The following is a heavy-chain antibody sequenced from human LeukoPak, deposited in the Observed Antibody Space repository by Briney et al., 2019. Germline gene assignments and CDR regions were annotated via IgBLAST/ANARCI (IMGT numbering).Heavy chain of an antibody. CDR1: GFTFSTYE. V-gene: IGHV3-48*03. Sequence: GGSLRLSCVASGFTFSTYEMNWVRQAPGKGLEWVSYISSSGSTIYYADSVKGRFTISRDNAKNTLYLQMNSLRAEDTAVYYCARDGLVGATNWFDPWGQGTLVTVSS. CDR2: ISSSGSTI. CDR3: ARDGLVGATNWFDP. J-gene: IGHJ5*02. D-gene: IGHD1-26*01.